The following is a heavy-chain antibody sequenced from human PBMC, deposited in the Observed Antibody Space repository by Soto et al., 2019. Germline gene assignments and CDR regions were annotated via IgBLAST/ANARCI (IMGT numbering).Heavy chain of an antibody. CDR2: MNPNSGNT. Sequence: ASVKPSCKASGYSFTRYDINWVRQATGQGLEWMGWMNPNSGNTGFAQKFKGRVAMTRNTSISTAYMELSSLRSEDTAVYYCARGRSYGFPFDYWGQGTPLTVSS. CDR3: ARGRSYGFPFDY. J-gene: IGHJ4*02. D-gene: IGHD5-18*01. CDR1: GYSFTRYD. V-gene: IGHV1-8*01.